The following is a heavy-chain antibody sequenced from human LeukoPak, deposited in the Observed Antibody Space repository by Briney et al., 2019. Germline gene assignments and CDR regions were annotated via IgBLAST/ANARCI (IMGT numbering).Heavy chain of an antibody. CDR1: DGSIRTHY. J-gene: IGHJ4*02. CDR2: IYYRGDI. V-gene: IGHV4-59*11. Sequence: SETLSLTCSVSDGSIRTHYWSWIRQSPGQGLEWIGNIYYRGDINYNPSLKSRVIISIDTSKNQFSLKVTSLTAADTAVYYCATNKDWAEADWGQGTLVIVSS. D-gene: IGHD3/OR15-3a*01. CDR3: ATNKDWAEAD.